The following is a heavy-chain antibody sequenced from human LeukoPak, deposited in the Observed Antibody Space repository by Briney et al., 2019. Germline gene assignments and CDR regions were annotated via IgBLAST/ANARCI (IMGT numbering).Heavy chain of an antibody. CDR2: IYYSGST. V-gene: IGHV4-61*08. Sequence: SETLSLTCTVSGGSISSGDYYWSWIRQPPGKGLEWIGYIYYSGSTNYNPSLKSRVTISVDTSKNQFSLKLSSVTAADTAVYYCARLGPVDAHDYWGQGTLVTVSS. CDR3: ARLGPVDAHDY. CDR1: GGSISSGDYY. D-gene: IGHD1-14*01. J-gene: IGHJ4*02.